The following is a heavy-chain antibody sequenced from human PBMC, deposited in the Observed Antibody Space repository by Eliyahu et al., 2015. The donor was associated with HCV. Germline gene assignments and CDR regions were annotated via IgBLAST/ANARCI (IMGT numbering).Heavy chain of an antibody. D-gene: IGHD6-19*01. Sequence: QVQLQQWGAGLLKPSETLSLTCAVYGGSFSGYYWSWIRQPPGKGLEWIGEINHSGSTNYNPSLKSRVTISVDTSKNQFSLKLSSVTAADTAVYYCARRSSGWDRNFDYWGQGTLVTVSS. V-gene: IGHV4-34*01. CDR1: GGSFSGYY. J-gene: IGHJ4*02. CDR2: INHSGST. CDR3: ARRSSGWDRNFDY.